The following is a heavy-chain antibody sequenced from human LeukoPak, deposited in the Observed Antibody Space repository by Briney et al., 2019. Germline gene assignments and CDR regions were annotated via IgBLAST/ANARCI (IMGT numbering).Heavy chain of an antibody. J-gene: IGHJ4*02. V-gene: IGHV3-48*04. CDR1: GFTFSSYG. Sequence: GGSLRLSCAASGFTFSSYGMHWVRQAPGKGLEWVSYISSSGSTIYYADSVKGRFTISRDNAKNSLYLQMNSLRAEDTAVYYCARRAGAYSHPYDYWGQGTLVTVSS. CDR3: ARRAGAYSHPYDY. D-gene: IGHD4/OR15-4a*01. CDR2: ISSSGSTI.